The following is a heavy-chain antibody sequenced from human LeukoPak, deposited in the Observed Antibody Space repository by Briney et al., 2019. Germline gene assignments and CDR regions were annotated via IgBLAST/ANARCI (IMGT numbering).Heavy chain of an antibody. V-gene: IGHV3-30*03. CDR3: ASRDYGDYRNFDY. Sequence: TGGSLRLSCAASGFTFSSYGMHWVRQAPGKGLEWVAVISYDGSNKYYADSVKGRFTISRDNSKNTLYLQMNSLRAEDTAVYYCASRDYGDYRNFDYWGQGTLVTISS. D-gene: IGHD4-17*01. CDR2: ISYDGSNK. J-gene: IGHJ4*02. CDR1: GFTFSSYG.